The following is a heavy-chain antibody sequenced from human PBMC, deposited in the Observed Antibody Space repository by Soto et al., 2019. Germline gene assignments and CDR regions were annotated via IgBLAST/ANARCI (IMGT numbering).Heavy chain of an antibody. CDR3: ARHNYGSGSTYFDF. V-gene: IGHV4-31*02. CDR1: GGSLKSGGYY. CDR2: IYYTGRT. Sequence: SETLSLTCTVSGGSLKSGGYYWSWIRQHPGRGLEWIGYIYYTGRTYYNPSLESRVTFSVDTSKNQFSLKLSSVTAADTAVYYCARHNYGSGSTYFDFWGQATLVTVSS. J-gene: IGHJ4*02. D-gene: IGHD3-10*01.